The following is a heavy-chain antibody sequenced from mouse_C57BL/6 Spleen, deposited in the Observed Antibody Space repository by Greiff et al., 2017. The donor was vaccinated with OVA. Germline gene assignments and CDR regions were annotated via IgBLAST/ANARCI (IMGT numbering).Heavy chain of an antibody. CDR1: GFTFSDYY. D-gene: IGHD2-4*01. Sequence: EVKVVESEGGLVQPGSSMKLSCTASGFTFSDYYLAWVRPVPEKGLEWVANINYDGSSTYYLDSLKSRFIISRDNAKNILYLQMSRLKSEDTATYYCARLYDYGFAYWGQGTLVTVSA. V-gene: IGHV5-16*01. J-gene: IGHJ3*01. CDR3: ARLYDYGFAY. CDR2: INYDGSST.